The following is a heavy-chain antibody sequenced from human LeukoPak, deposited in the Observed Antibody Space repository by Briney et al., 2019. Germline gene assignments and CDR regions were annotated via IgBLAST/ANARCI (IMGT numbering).Heavy chain of an antibody. V-gene: IGHV3-23*01. CDR1: GFSFSSYA. Sequence: GGSLRLSCAASGFSFSSYAMSWVRQAPGKGLEWVSAIGGSGGSTYHADSVKGRFTTSRDNSKNTLDLQMSSLRAEDTAVYYCAKLTGRIAGAYFDYWGQGTLVTVSS. J-gene: IGHJ4*02. CDR2: IGGSGGST. CDR3: AKLTGRIAGAYFDY. D-gene: IGHD6-19*01.